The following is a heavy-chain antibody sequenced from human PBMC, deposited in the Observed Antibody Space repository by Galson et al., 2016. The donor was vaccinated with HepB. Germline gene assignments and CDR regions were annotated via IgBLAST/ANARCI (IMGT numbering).Heavy chain of an antibody. CDR1: GYTLSDFY. Sequence: SVKVSCKASGYTLSDFYIHWVRQAPGQGLEWMGWINPNSGGTSYAQRFQGRVTVTRDTSINTAYMELKRLRSDDTALYYCARSYNLNSRGAMDLWGQGALVVVSA. J-gene: IGHJ5*02. CDR2: INPNSGGT. V-gene: IGHV1-2*02. CDR3: ARSYNLNSRGAMDL. D-gene: IGHD3-9*01.